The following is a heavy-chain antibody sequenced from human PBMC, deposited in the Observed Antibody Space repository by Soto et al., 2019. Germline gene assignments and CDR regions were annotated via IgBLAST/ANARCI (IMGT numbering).Heavy chain of an antibody. CDR2: IKQDGSDK. J-gene: IGHJ4*02. D-gene: IGHD3-10*01. CDR3: ARGSQLLWFGELSSDY. V-gene: IGHV3-7*03. Sequence: EVQLVESGGGLVQPGGSLRLSCAASGFTFNSYWMRWVRQAPGKGLEWVADIKQDGSDKYYVDSVKGLFTISRDNAKNSLYLQMNSLRSEDTAVYYCARGSQLLWFGELSSDYWGQGTLFTVSS. CDR1: GFTFNSYW.